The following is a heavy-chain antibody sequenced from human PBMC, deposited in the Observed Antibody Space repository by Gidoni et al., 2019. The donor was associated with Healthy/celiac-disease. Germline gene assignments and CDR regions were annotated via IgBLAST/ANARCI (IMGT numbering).Heavy chain of an antibody. CDR1: GYSFTRYW. J-gene: IGHJ1*01. D-gene: IGHD2-15*01. CDR3: ARDSYCSGGSCYGGVQH. V-gene: IGHV5-51*01. CDR2: IYPGDSDT. Sequence: EVQLVQSGAEVKKPGESLKISCTGSGYSFTRYWIGWVRQMPGKGLEWMGIIYPGDSDTRYSPSFQGQVTISADKSISTANLQWSSLKASDTAMYYCARDSYCSGGSCYGGVQHWGQGTLVTVSS.